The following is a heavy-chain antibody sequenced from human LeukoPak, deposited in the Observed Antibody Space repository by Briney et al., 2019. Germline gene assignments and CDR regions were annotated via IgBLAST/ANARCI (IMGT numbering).Heavy chain of an antibody. CDR1: GFTFSSYA. CDR3: ARTGSLGDWFDP. J-gene: IGHJ5*02. D-gene: IGHD3-16*01. Sequence: PGRSLRLSCAASGFTFSSYAMHWVRQAPGKGLEWVAVISYDGSNKYYADSVKGRFTISRDNSKNTLYLQMNSLRAEDTAVYYCARTGSLGDWFDPWGQGTLVTVSS. CDR2: ISYDGSNK. V-gene: IGHV3-30*01.